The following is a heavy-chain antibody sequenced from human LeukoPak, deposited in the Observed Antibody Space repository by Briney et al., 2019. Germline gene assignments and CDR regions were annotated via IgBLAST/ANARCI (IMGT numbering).Heavy chain of an antibody. CDR2: IYTSGNT. CDR3: ARDLLMYGLDV. D-gene: IGHD3-9*01. CDR1: GGSISSSSHS. Sequence: SQTLSLTCTVSGGSISSSSHSWSWIRQPAGKGLEWIGRIYTSGNTNYIPSLKSRVTISFDTSKSQFSLKLSSMTAADTAVYYCARDLLMYGLDVWGQGTTVTVSS. V-gene: IGHV4-61*02. J-gene: IGHJ6*02.